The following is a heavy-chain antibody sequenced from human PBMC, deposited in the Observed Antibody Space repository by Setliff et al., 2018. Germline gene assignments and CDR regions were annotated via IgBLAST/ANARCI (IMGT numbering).Heavy chain of an antibody. CDR1: GGSFSGYQ. V-gene: IGHV4-34*01. CDR2: INHSGST. CDR3: VRDRTAYSYGLDV. D-gene: IGHD5-18*01. Sequence: SETLSLTCVVSGGSFSGYQWSWIRQPPGKGLDWIGEINHSGSTNYSPSLKSRVSISVDKSSNQFSLKLTSVTAADTAVYYCVRDRTAYSYGLDVWGQGTTVTVSS. J-gene: IGHJ6*02.